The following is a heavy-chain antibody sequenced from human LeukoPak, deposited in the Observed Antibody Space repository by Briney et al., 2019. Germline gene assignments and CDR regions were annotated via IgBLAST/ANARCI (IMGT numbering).Heavy chain of an antibody. Sequence: SETLSLTCTVSGGSISSYYWSWIRQPPGKGLEWIGYIYYSGSTNYNPSLKSRVTISVDTSKNQFSLKLSSVTAADTALYYCVKIKPGGASFDYWGQGTLVTVSS. CDR3: VKIKPGGASFDY. D-gene: IGHD1-26*01. V-gene: IGHV4-59*01. CDR1: GGSISSYY. CDR2: IYYSGST. J-gene: IGHJ4*02.